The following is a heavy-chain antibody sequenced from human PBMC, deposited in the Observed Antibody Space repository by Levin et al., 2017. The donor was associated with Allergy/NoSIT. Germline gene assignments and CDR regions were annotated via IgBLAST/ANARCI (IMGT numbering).Heavy chain of an antibody. CDR3: ARGSATDSSGLYASFDY. D-gene: IGHD6-19*01. V-gene: IGHV4-34*01. J-gene: IGHJ4*02. CDR2: INHSGGT. CDR1: GGSFSGYY. Sequence: SQTLSLTCTVSGGSFSGYYWTWIRQPPGKGLEWIGEINHSGGTNYNPSLKSRVTISVDTSKNQFSLKLTSVTAADTAVYYCARGSATDSSGLYASFDYWGQGTLVTVSS.